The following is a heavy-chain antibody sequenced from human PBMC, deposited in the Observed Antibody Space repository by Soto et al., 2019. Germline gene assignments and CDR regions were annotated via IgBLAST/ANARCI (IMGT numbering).Heavy chain of an antibody. V-gene: IGHV4-38-2*01. J-gene: IGHJ6*02. Sequence: LSLTCAVSGYSIGSGYYWAWIRQSPGKGLEWSGSTYHAGCVDYRPSLNGRVALSMDTSKNHFSLRLTSVTAAYTAVYYCARTFDYYGMDVWGQGTMVTVSS. CDR3: ARTFDYYGMDV. CDR1: GYSIGSGYY. CDR2: TYHAGCV.